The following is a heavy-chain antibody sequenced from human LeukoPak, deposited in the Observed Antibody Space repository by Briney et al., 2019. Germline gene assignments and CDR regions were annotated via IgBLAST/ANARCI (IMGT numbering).Heavy chain of an antibody. J-gene: IGHJ4*02. CDR1: GYTFTGYY. Sequence: GASVKVSCKASGYTFTGYYMHWVRQAPGQGLEWTGWINPNSGGTNYAQKFQGRVTMTRDTSISTAYMELSRLRSDDTAVYYCAREMPDCSSTSCYLDYWGQGTLVTVSS. CDR3: AREMPDCSSTSCYLDY. D-gene: IGHD2-2*01. CDR2: INPNSGGT. V-gene: IGHV1-2*02.